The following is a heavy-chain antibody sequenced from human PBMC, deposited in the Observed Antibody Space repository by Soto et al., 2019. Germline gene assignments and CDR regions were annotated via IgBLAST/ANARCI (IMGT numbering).Heavy chain of an antibody. CDR3: ARHHVRGRTIAGAAEF. V-gene: IGHV4-34*01. J-gene: IGHJ4*02. Sequence: QVQLQQWGAGLLKPSETLSLTCAVYGGSLSGYYWSWIRQPPGKALEWIGEINYSGNTNYNPSLTSRVTISVDTSKNKLFLNLSSVTAAATAMYYCARHHVRGRTIAGAAEFWGQGTLVTVSS. CDR2: INYSGNT. CDR1: GGSLSGYY. D-gene: IGHD1-26*01.